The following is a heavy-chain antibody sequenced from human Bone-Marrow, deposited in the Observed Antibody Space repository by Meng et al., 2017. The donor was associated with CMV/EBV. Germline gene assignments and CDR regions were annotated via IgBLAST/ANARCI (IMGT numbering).Heavy chain of an antibody. D-gene: IGHD3-16*02. CDR2: IKSKTDGGTT. CDR3: TTDYLWAAALVNY. V-gene: IGHV3-15*07. J-gene: IGHJ4*02. CDR1: VFTFSNAW. Sequence: SVFTFSNAWMNWVRQAPGKGLEWVGRIKSKTDGGTTDYAAPVKGRFTISRDDSKNTLYLQMNSLKTEDTAVYYCTTDYLWAAALVNYWGQGTLVTVSS.